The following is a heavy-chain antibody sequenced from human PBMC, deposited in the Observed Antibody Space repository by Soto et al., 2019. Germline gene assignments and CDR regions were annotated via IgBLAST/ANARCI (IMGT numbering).Heavy chain of an antibody. CDR2: IRRNAYGGTT. D-gene: IGHD3-16*01. V-gene: IGHV3-49*04. Sequence: GGSLRLSCTTPGFTFGDYALRWVRQAPGKGLEWDGFIRRNAYGGTTDYAASVKGRFTISRDDSKSISYLQMNSLRTEDTALYYCSRASSLDFDFWGQGNLVTVAS. J-gene: IGHJ4*02. CDR3: SRASSLDFDF. CDR1: GFTFGDYA.